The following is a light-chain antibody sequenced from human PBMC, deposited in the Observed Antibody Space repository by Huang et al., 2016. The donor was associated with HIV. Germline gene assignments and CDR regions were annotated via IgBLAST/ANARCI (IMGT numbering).Light chain of an antibody. CDR2: KVS. V-gene: IGKV2-30*02. CDR3: MQGTHWPPVT. CDR1: HSLEHNDGNIY. Sequence: EVVMTQSPASLPVTLGQPASMSCRSSHSLEHNDGNIYLNWFHQRPGQPPRRLLYKVSQRDSGGPDRFFGGGSGTEFSLTISRVEAEDIGFYYCMQGTHWPPVTFGQGTRLEIK. J-gene: IGKJ5*01.